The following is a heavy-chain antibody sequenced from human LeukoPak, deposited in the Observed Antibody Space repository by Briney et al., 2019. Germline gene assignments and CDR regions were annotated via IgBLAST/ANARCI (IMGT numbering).Heavy chain of an antibody. CDR2: IYHTGST. Sequence: PSETLSLTCTVSGDSVSGTNLRRWVRQPPGKGLEWIGEIYHTGSTNYNPSLKRRLTMSVDMSKNQFSLKLSSVTDADTAVYYCVRGGTYLFAYWGQGTLVTVSS. CDR1: GDSVSGTNL. J-gene: IGHJ4*02. V-gene: IGHV4-4*02. CDR3: VRGGTYLFAY. D-gene: IGHD1-26*01.